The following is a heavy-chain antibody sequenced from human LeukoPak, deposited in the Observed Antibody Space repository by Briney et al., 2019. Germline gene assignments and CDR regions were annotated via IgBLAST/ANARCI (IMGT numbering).Heavy chain of an antibody. CDR2: IYTSGST. Sequence: SETLSLTCTVSGGSISYFYWSWIRQPAGKGLEWIGRIYTSGSTNYNPSLKSRVTMSVDTSKNQFSLKLSSVTAADTALYYCTRDSGTTGEVKFDPWGQGTLVTVSS. D-gene: IGHD4-17*01. V-gene: IGHV4-4*07. CDR1: GGSISYFY. J-gene: IGHJ5*02. CDR3: TRDSGTTGEVKFDP.